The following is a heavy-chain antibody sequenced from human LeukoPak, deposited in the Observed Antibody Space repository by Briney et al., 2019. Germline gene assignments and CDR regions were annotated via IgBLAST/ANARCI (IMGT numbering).Heavy chain of an antibody. CDR1: GFIVSNNY. CDR3: ARSWDARLNFDY. D-gene: IGHD1-26*01. Sequence: GGSLRLSXAASGFIVSNNYMNWVRQAPGKGLEWVSVIHSGGSTYYADSVKGRFTISRDNSKNTVNLQMNDLRAEDTAVYYCARSWDARLNFDYWGQGALVTVSS. J-gene: IGHJ4*02. CDR2: IHSGGST. V-gene: IGHV3-66*02.